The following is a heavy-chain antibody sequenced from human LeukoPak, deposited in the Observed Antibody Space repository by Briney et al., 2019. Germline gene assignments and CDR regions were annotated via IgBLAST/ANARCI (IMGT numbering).Heavy chain of an antibody. Sequence: GGSLRLSCTASGFTFGDYAMNWFRQAPGKGLEWVGFIRSKAYGGTIEYAASVKGRFTISRDDSRSIAYLQMNSLKTEDTAVYYCGGAPKRVNWNYPIIDYWGQGTLVTVSS. CDR3: GGAPKRVNWNYPIIDY. CDR1: GFTFGDYA. J-gene: IGHJ4*02. CDR2: IRSKAYGGTI. D-gene: IGHD1-7*01. V-gene: IGHV3-49*03.